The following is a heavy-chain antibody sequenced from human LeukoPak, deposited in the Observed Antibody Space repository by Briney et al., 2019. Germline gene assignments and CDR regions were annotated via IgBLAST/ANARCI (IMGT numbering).Heavy chain of an antibody. V-gene: IGHV1-24*01. CDR1: GYTLTELS. D-gene: IGHD3-22*01. CDR3: ARVGDSSGYYPIAFDI. Sequence: ASVKVSCKVSGYTLTELSMHWVRQAPGKGLEWMGGFDPEDGETIYAQKFQGRVTMTEDTSTDTAYMELSSLRSEDTAVYYCARVGDSSGYYPIAFDIWGQGTLVTVSS. CDR2: FDPEDGET. J-gene: IGHJ4*02.